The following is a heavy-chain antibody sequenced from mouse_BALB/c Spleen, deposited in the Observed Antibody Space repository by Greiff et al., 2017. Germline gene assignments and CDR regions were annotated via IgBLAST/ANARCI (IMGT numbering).Heavy chain of an antibody. CDR1: GFTFSSFG. V-gene: IGHV5-17*02. CDR2: ISSGSSTI. Sequence: EVQLVESGGGLVQPGGSRKLSCAASGFTFSSFGMHWVRQAPEKGLEWVAYISSGSSTIYYADTVKGRFTISRDNPKNTLFLQMTSLRSEDTAMYYCARGGITYDFDYWGQGTTLTVSS. J-gene: IGHJ2*01. D-gene: IGHD2-4*01. CDR3: ARGGITYDFDY.